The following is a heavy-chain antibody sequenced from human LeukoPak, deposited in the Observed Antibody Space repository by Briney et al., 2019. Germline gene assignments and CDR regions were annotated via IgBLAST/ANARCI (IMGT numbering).Heavy chain of an antibody. D-gene: IGHD3-10*01. J-gene: IGHJ4*02. Sequence: GGSLRLSCAASGFTFSAYEINWVRQAPGKGLEWVSYISSSGDILYYADSVKGRFTISRDNAKNSLYLQMNSLRAEDTAVYYCARGWGEGGQGTLVTVSS. V-gene: IGHV3-48*03. CDR1: GFTFSAYE. CDR2: ISSSGDIL. CDR3: ARGWGE.